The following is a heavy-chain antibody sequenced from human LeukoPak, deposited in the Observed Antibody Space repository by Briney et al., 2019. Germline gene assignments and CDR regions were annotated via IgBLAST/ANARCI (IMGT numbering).Heavy chain of an antibody. CDR1: GGSITSTNY. CDR3: AREGGPYRPLDY. CDR2: VNLQGST. V-gene: IGHV4-4*02. Sequence: SETLSLTCGVSGGSITSTNYWTWVRQPPGKGLEWVGEVNLQGSTNYNPSLMGRVAISVDTSENHISLQLTSVTAADTAVYYCAREGGPYRPLDYSGQGALVTVSS. J-gene: IGHJ4*02.